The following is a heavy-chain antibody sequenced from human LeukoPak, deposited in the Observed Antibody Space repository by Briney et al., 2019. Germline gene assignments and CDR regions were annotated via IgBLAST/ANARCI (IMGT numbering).Heavy chain of an antibody. D-gene: IGHD1-26*01. CDR2: INWDGGST. CDR1: GFTFDEYG. CDR3: ARDSFSGSSLDY. J-gene: IGHJ4*02. Sequence: PGGSLRLSCAASGFTFDEYGMSWVRQAPGKGLEWVSSINWDGGSTACADSVQGRFAISRDNAKNSLHLQMKRLRAEDTALYYCARDSFSGSSLDYWGQGTLVTVSS. V-gene: IGHV3-20*04.